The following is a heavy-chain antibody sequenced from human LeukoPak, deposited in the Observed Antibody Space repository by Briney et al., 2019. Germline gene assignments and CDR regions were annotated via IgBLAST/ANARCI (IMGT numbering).Heavy chain of an antibody. J-gene: IGHJ6*03. V-gene: IGHV4-34*01. Sequence: SETLSLTCAVYGVSFSGYYWSWLRQPPGKGLEWIGEINHSGSTNYNPSLKSRVTISVDTSKNQFSLKLSSVTAADTAVYYCARVCRWSQPAYYYYYYMDVWGKGTTVTVSS. CDR2: INHSGST. D-gene: IGHD2-15*01. CDR3: ARVCRWSQPAYYYYYYMDV. CDR1: GVSFSGYY.